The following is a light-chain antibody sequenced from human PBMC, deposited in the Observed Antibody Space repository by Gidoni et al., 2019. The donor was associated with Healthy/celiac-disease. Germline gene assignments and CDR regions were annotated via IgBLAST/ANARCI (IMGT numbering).Light chain of an antibody. CDR3: QKSYSTPGT. CDR1: QSISSY. Sequence: DIQIPQSPSSLSASVGDRVTITCRASQSISSYLTWYQKKPGKAPKLLIYAASSLQSGVPSRFSGSGSGKDFTITISSLQPEDFANYYCQKSYSTPGTFGQXTKLEIK. V-gene: IGKV1-39*01. J-gene: IGKJ2*02. CDR2: AAS.